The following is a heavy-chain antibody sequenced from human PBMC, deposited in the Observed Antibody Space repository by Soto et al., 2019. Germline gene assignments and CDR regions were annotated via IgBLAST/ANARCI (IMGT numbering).Heavy chain of an antibody. CDR3: ARHVLWFGELLAWFDP. V-gene: IGHV4-39*01. Sequence: SETLSLTCTVSGGSISSSSYYWGWIRQPPGKGLEWIGSIYYSGSTYYNPSLKSRVTISVDTSKNQFSLKLSSVTAADTAVYYCARHVLWFGELLAWFDPRAQRTLVTVSS. J-gene: IGHJ5*02. CDR1: GGSISSSSYY. CDR2: IYYSGST. D-gene: IGHD3-10*01.